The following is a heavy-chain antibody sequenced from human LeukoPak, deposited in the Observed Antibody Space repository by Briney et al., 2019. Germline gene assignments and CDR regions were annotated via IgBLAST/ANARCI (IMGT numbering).Heavy chain of an antibody. CDR2: IKQDGSEK. J-gene: IGHJ4*02. Sequence: PGGSLRLSCAASGFTFSDYWMSWVRQAPGKGLEWVANIKQDGSEKYYVDSVKGRFTISRDNAKNSLYLQMNSLRAEDTAVYYCAKASAMIVVVSKHFDYWGQGTLVTVSS. D-gene: IGHD3-22*01. CDR3: AKASAMIVVVSKHFDY. V-gene: IGHV3-7*03. CDR1: GFTFSDYW.